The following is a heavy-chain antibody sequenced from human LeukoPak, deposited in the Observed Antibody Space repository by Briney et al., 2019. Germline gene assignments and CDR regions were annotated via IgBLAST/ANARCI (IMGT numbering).Heavy chain of an antibody. CDR2: ISAYNGNT. V-gene: IGHV1-18*01. Sequence: ASVQVSCKASVFTFTRYGISWVRQAPGQGLEWMGWISAYNGNTNYAQKLQGRVTMTTDTSTSTAYMELRSLRSDDTAVYYCASKIYCGGDCYYFDYWGQGTLVIVSS. D-gene: IGHD2-21*01. J-gene: IGHJ4*02. CDR1: VFTFTRYG. CDR3: ASKIYCGGDCYYFDY.